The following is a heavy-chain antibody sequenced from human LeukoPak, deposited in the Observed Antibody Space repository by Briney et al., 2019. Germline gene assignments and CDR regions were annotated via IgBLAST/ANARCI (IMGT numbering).Heavy chain of an antibody. CDR1: GGSISSYY. CDR2: IYTSGST. J-gene: IGHJ4*02. V-gene: IGHV4-4*07. D-gene: IGHD3-22*01. CDR3: ARESRDSSGYYVDY. Sequence: SETLSLTCTVSGGSISSYYWSWIRQPAGKGLEWIGRIYTSGSTNYNPSLKSRVTISVDTSKNQFSLKLSSVTAADTAVYYCARESRDSSGYYVDYWGQGTLVTVSS.